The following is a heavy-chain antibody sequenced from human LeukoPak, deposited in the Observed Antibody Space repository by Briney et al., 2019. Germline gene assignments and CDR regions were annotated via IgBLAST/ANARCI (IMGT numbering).Heavy chain of an antibody. D-gene: IGHD1-26*01. CDR1: GFTFSSYA. Sequence: GGSLRLSCAASGFTFSSYAISWVRQAPGKGLEWVSAISGSGGSTYYADSVKGRFTISRDNSKNTLYLQMNSLRAEDTAVYYCAKASSGSRRVFDYWGQGTLVTVSS. V-gene: IGHV3-23*01. J-gene: IGHJ4*02. CDR3: AKASSGSRRVFDY. CDR2: ISGSGGST.